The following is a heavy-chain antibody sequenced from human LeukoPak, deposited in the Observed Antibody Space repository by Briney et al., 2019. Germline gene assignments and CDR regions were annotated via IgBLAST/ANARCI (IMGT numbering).Heavy chain of an antibody. V-gene: IGHV3-11*01. D-gene: IGHD6-13*01. Sequence: PRGSLRLSCAASGFTFSDYYMSWIRQAPGKGLEWVSYISSSGSTIYYADSVKGRFTISRDNAKNLLYLQMNSLRAEDTAVYYCARDKSAAGTLLYYYGMDVWGQGTTVTVSS. CDR1: GFTFSDYY. CDR2: ISSSGSTI. J-gene: IGHJ6*02. CDR3: ARDKSAAGTLLYYYGMDV.